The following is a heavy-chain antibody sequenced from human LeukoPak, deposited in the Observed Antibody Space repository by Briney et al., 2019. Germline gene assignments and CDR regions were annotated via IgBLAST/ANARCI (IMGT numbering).Heavy chain of an antibody. CDR2: IYYSGST. J-gene: IGHJ5*02. D-gene: IGHD3-10*01. CDR3: ARYYYGSGSPDA. Sequence: SETLSLTCTVSGGSISSSSYYWGWIRQPPGKGLEWIGSIYYSGSTYYNPSLKSRVTISVDTSKNQFSLKLSSVTAADTAVYYCARYYYGSGSPDAWGQGTLVTVSS. CDR1: GGSISSSSYY. V-gene: IGHV4-39*01.